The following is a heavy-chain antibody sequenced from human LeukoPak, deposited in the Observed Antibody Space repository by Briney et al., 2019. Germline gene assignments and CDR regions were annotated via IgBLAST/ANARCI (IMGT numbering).Heavy chain of an antibody. D-gene: IGHD3-3*01. V-gene: IGHV4-61*02. Sequence: SQTLSLTCSVSGGSISSDSYYWSWIRQPAGKGLEWIGRICDSGSTNYNPSLESRVTISVDTSKNQFTLKLSSVTAADTAVYYCARALRDFGNWFDSWGQGTLVTVSS. CDR3: ARALRDFGNWFDS. J-gene: IGHJ5*01. CDR2: ICDSGST. CDR1: GGSISSDSYY.